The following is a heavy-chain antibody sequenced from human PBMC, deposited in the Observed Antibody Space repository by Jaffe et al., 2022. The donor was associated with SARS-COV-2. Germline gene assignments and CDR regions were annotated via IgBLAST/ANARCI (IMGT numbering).Heavy chain of an antibody. D-gene: IGHD3-3*01. J-gene: IGHJ6*02. Sequence: QVQLQESGPGLVKPSQTLSLTCTVSGGSISSGSYYWSWIRQPAGKGLEWIGRIYTSGSTNYNPSLKSRVTISVDTSKNQFSLKLSSVTAADTAVYYCARSGGYYPFYYYYGMDVWGQGTTVTVSS. CDR2: IYTSGST. CDR1: GGSISSGSYY. CDR3: ARSGGYYPFYYYYGMDV. V-gene: IGHV4-61*02.